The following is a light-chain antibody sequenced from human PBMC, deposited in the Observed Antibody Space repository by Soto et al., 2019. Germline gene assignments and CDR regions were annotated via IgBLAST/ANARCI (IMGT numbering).Light chain of an antibody. CDR2: SAS. V-gene: IGKV3-20*01. J-gene: IGKJ4*01. CDR1: QSVRNNY. CDR3: QQYNTWPLT. Sequence: EIVLTQSPGTLSLSPGERATLSCRASQSVRNNYLSWFQQKPGQAPRLLIYSASIRATGIPDRFSGSGSGTDFTLTVSRLEPEDFGVYYCQQYNTWPLTFGGGTKVEIK.